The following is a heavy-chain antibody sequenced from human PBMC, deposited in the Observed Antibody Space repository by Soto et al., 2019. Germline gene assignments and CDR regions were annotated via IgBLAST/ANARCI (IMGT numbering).Heavy chain of an antibody. CDR1: LFTFSSYA. Sequence: GGALRVSSSASLFTFSSYAMICLLQSPLKGLEWVSAISGSGGSTYYADSVKGRFTISRDNSKNTLYLQMNSLRAEDTAVYYCAKVREMATITYYFDYWGQGTLVTVSS. CDR2: ISGSGGST. V-gene: IGHV3-23*01. CDR3: AKVREMATITYYFDY. D-gene: IGHD5-12*01. J-gene: IGHJ4*02.